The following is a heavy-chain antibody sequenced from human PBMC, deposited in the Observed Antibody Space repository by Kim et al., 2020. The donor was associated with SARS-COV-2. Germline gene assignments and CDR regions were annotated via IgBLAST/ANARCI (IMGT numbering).Heavy chain of an antibody. CDR1: GGSIRSDTHY. CDR2: VYYTGTT. CDR3: ARAAGQWLRGGDWFDP. D-gene: IGHD6-19*01. Sequence: SETLSLTCTVSGGSIRSDTHYWGWIRQSPGRGLEWIGSVYYTGTTYSLPSLQSRITISLDTSKNQFSLHLTSVTATETAIYYCARAAGQWLRGGDWFDPWGQGTLVIVSS. V-gene: IGHV4-39*01. J-gene: IGHJ5*02.